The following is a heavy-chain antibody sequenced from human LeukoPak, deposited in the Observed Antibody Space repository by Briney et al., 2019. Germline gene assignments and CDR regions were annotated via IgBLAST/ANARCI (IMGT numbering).Heavy chain of an antibody. V-gene: IGHV3-33*01. J-gene: IGHJ4*02. CDR2: IWYDGSQR. Sequence: GGSLRLSCVASGFIFSTYGLHWVRQSPGRGLEWVAVIWYDGSQRYYADSVKGRFTISRDDSKNTLYLQMNSLRAEDTALYYCARDTYGAPDSWGQGTLVTVSS. D-gene: IGHD4-17*01. CDR1: GFIFSTYG. CDR3: ARDTYGAPDS.